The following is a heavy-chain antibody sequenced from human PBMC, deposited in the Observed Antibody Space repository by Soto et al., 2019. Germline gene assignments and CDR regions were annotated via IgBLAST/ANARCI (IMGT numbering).Heavy chain of an antibody. V-gene: IGHV4-31*03. D-gene: IGHD3-3*01. Sequence: QVQLQESCPGLLKPSQTLSLTCTVSGGSIRRGGYYWSWIRPNPEKGLLWMCYISSSGSTYYNPSLKNRLTILVDSSINQFSMNLNSVTAADTAIYYCARLGADFWSGDVGTFDLWGSGTLLTASS. CDR1: GGSIRRGGYY. CDR3: ARLGADFWSGDVGTFDL. CDR2: ISSSGST. J-gene: IGHJ2*01.